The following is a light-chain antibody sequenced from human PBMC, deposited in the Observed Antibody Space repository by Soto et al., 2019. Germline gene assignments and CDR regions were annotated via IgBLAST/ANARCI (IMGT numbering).Light chain of an antibody. CDR2: WAS. Sequence: DIVMTQSPDSLAVSLGERATINCKSSQSVLDSSNNINYLAWYQQKPGQPPKLLIYWASTRESGVPDRFSGNGSATEFTLTISSLQAEDVAVYYCQQYYGLQTFGQGTKGEIK. J-gene: IGKJ1*01. CDR1: QSVLDSSNNINY. V-gene: IGKV4-1*01. CDR3: QQYYGLQT.